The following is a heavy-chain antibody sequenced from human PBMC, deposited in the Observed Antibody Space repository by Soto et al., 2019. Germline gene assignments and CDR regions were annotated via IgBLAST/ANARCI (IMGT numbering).Heavy chain of an antibody. J-gene: IGHJ1*01. D-gene: IGHD3-16*01. CDR2: IIPIFGTA. CDR1: GGTFSSYA. Sequence: QVQLVQSGAEVKKPGSSVKVSCKASGGTFSSYAISWVRQAPGQGLEWMGGIIPIFGTANYAQKFQGSVTITADKSTSTAYMELSSLRSEDTAVYYCARGAFSWLPLAFQHWGQGTLVTVSS. CDR3: ARGAFSWLPLAFQH. V-gene: IGHV1-69*06.